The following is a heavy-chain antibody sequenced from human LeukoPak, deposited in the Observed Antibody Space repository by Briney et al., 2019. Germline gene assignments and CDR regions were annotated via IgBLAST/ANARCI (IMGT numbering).Heavy chain of an antibody. CDR3: ARRISTMTQFDY. CDR1: GGSISSYY. Sequence: SETLSLTCTVSGGSISSYYWSWIRQPPGKGLEWIGYISYSGDITYNPSLKSRVTIPIDSSKNQFSLYLRSVTAADTAVYYCARRISTMTQFDYWGQGTLVTVSS. D-gene: IGHD2-2*01. J-gene: IGHJ4*02. CDR2: ISYSGDI. V-gene: IGHV4-59*01.